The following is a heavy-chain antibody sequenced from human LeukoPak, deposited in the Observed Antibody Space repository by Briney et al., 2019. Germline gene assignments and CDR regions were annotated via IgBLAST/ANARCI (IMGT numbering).Heavy chain of an antibody. CDR1: GFTFSSYG. CDR2: ISYDGSNK. CDR3: AKGGPTVKGNYFDY. J-gene: IGHJ4*02. D-gene: IGHD4-17*01. V-gene: IGHV3-30*18. Sequence: GRSLRLSCAASGFTFSSYGMHWVRQAPGKGLEWVAVISYDGSNKYYADSVKGRFTISRDNSKNTLYLQMNSLRAEDTAVYYGAKGGPTVKGNYFDYWGQGTLVTVSS.